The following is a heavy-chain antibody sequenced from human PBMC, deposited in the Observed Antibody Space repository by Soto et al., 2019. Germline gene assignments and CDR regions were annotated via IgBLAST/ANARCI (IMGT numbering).Heavy chain of an antibody. Sequence: SETLSLTCTVSGGSISSYYWSWIRQPPGKGLEWIGYIYYSGSTNYNPSLKSRVTISVDTSKDQFSLKLSSVTAADTAVYYCARVGVTMVRGVLDVWGQGTTVTVSS. CDR3: ARVGVTMVRGVLDV. J-gene: IGHJ6*02. V-gene: IGHV4-59*01. D-gene: IGHD3-10*01. CDR1: GGSISSYY. CDR2: IYYSGST.